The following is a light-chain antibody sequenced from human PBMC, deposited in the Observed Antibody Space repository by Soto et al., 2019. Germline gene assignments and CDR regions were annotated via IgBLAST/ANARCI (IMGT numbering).Light chain of an antibody. J-gene: IGLJ2*01. CDR1: NSDIGRYKF. CDR2: EDT. CDR3: SSSTNTNTLVI. V-gene: IGLV2-14*01. Sequence: QSALTQPASVSGSPGQSITISCTGTNSDIGRYKFVSWFQQHPGKAPKLMIFEDTNRPSGVSNRFSGSKSGNTASLTISGLQAEDEAIYFCSSSTNTNTLVIFGGGTKVTVL.